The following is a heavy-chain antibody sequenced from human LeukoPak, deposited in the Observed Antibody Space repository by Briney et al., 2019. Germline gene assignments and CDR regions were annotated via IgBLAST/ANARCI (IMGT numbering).Heavy chain of an antibody. CDR3: ARGNRSYFDWLFWY. CDR1: GFTLSSYW. J-gene: IGHJ4*02. Sequence: PGGSLRLSCAASGFTLSSYWMSWVPQALGKGLEWVANIKQDGSEKYYVDSVKGRCTISRDNATNSLYLQMNSLRAEDTAVYYCARGNRSYFDWLFWYWGQGTLVTVSS. D-gene: IGHD3-9*01. V-gene: IGHV3-7*01. CDR2: IKQDGSEK.